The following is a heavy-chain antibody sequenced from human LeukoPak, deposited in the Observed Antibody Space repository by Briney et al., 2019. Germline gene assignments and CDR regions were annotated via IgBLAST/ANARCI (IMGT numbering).Heavy chain of an antibody. CDR2: IKQDGSEK. V-gene: IGHV3-7*03. Sequence: AGGSLRLSCAASGFTFSSYWMSWVRQAPGKGLEWVANIKQDGSEKYYVDSVKGRFTISRDNAKNSLYLQMNSLRAEDTAVYYCARGLRAAAGTAFDPWGQGTLVTVSS. D-gene: IGHD6-13*01. CDR1: GFTFSSYW. CDR3: ARGLRAAAGTAFDP. J-gene: IGHJ5*02.